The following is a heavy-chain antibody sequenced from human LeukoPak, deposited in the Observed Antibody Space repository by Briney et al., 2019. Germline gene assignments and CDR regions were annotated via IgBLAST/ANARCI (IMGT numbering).Heavy chain of an antibody. CDR2: ISGSGGST. CDR1: KFTFSSYA. J-gene: IGHJ4*02. D-gene: IGHD1-26*01. CDR3: AKRAGIERLVGASGRGTFDY. Sequence: PGGSLRLSCAASKFTFSSYAMSWVRQAPGKGLEWVSAISGSGGSTYYADSVKGRFTISRDNSKNTLYLQMNSLRAEDTAVYYCAKRAGIERLVGASGRGTFDYWGQGTLVAVSS. V-gene: IGHV3-23*01.